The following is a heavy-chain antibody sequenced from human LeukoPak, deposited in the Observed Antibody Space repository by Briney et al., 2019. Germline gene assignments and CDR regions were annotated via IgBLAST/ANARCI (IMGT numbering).Heavy chain of an antibody. CDR2: IVPMFGIA. V-gene: IGHV1-69*10. Sequence: SLKVSCKSSGDTFQTYSISWVRQAPGQGLVWMGDIVPMFGIANYAQRFQDRVTRTADSSTNTAYLEVRSLKVEDTAVYYCAREVAVHHPAFGDWSQGTLVIVSS. D-gene: IGHD3-10*01. CDR1: GDTFQTYS. J-gene: IGHJ4*02. CDR3: AREVAVHHPAFGD.